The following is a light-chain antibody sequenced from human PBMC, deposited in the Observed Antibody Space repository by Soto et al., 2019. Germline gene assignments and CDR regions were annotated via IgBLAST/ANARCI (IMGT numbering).Light chain of an antibody. V-gene: IGLV1-40*01. CDR3: QSYDSSLSGVV. Sequence: QSVLTQPPSVSGAPGQRVTMSCTGSSSNIGAGYDVHWYQQLPGTAPKLLIYVNNNRPSGVPDRFSGSKSGTSASLALTGLQAEDEADYYCQSYDSSLSGVVFGGGTKLTVL. J-gene: IGLJ2*01. CDR2: VNN. CDR1: SSNIGAGYD.